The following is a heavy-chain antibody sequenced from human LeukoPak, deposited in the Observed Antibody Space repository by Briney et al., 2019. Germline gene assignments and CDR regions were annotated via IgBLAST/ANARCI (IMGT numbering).Heavy chain of an antibody. CDR1: GGSISSYY. Sequence: SETLSLTCTVSGGSISSYYWSWIRQPAGKGLEWIGRIYTSGSTNYNPSLKSRVTMSVDTSKNQFSLKLSSVTAADTAVYYCARGLGYSGYGSWFDPWGQGTLVTVSS. D-gene: IGHD5-12*01. V-gene: IGHV4-4*07. CDR2: IYTSGST. J-gene: IGHJ5*02. CDR3: ARGLGYSGYGSWFDP.